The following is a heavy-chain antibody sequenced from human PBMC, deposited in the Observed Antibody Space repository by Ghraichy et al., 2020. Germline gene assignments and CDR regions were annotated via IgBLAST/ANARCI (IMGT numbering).Heavy chain of an antibody. CDR3: AREKNYFYYYMDV. CDR2: IYYSGST. J-gene: IGHJ6*03. CDR1: GGSISSGGYY. V-gene: IGHV4-31*03. Sequence: SETLSLTCTVSGGSISSGGYYWSWIRQHPGKGLEWIGYIYYSGSTYYNPYRKSRVTISVDTSTNQFSLKLSPLTAADTAGYYWAREKNYFYYYMDVWGKGTTVTVSS.